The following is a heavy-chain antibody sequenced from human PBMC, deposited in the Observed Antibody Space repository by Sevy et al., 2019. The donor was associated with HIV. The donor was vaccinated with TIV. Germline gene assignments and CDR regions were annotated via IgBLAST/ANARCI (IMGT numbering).Heavy chain of an antibody. CDR3: ARETAGKGENYYGMDV. Sequence: ASVKVSCKASGGTFSSYAISWVRQAPGQGLEWMGGIIPIFGTANYAQKFQGRVTITADESTSTAYMELSSLRSEDTAVYYCARETAGKGENYYGMDVWGQGTTVTVSS. CDR1: GGTFSSYA. J-gene: IGHJ6*02. V-gene: IGHV1-69*13. CDR2: IIPIFGTA. D-gene: IGHD3-10*01.